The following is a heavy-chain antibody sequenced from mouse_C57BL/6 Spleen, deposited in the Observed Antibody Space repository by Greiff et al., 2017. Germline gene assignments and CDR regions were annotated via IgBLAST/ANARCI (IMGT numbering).Heavy chain of an antibody. J-gene: IGHJ1*03. V-gene: IGHV1-26*01. CDR1: GYTFTDYY. CDR2: INPNNGGT. CDR3: ALITTVVGNFDV. Sequence: VQLQQSGPELVKPGASVKISCKASGYTFTDYYMNWVKQSHGKSLEWIGDINPNNGGTSYNQKFKGKATLTVDKSSSTAYMELRSLTSEDSAVYYCALITTVVGNFDVWGTGTTVTVSS. D-gene: IGHD1-1*01.